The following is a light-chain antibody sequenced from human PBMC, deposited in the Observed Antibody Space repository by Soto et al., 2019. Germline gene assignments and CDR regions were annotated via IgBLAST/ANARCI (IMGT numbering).Light chain of an antibody. CDR3: SSYTSSSTLV. CDR1: SSDIGSFNY. V-gene: IGLV2-14*01. CDR2: DVS. J-gene: IGLJ2*01. Sequence: QSALTQPASVSGSPGQSITVSCTGTSSDIGSFNYVSWYQQHPGKAPKLMIYDVSSRPSGVSNRFSGSKSGNTASLTISGLQAEDEADYHCSSYTSSSTLVFGAGTQLTVL.